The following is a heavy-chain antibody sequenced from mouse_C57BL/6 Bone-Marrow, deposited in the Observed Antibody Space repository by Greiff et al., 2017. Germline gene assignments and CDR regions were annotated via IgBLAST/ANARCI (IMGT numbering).Heavy chain of an antibody. D-gene: IGHD2-4*01. V-gene: IGHV1-15*01. CDR1: GYTFTDYE. CDR3: DYDGFYYAMDY. CDR2: IVPETGGT. Sequence: VQLQQSGAELVRPGASVTLSCKASGYTFTDYEMHWVKQTPVHGLEWIGAIVPETGGTASNQKFKGKAILTADKSSSTAYMELRSLTSEDSDVYYCDYDGFYYAMDYWGQGTSVTVSS. J-gene: IGHJ4*01.